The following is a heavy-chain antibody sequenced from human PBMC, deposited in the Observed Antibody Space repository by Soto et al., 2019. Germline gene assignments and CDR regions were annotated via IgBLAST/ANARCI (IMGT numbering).Heavy chain of an antibody. CDR3: ARGKGMEENYYYHGMDV. D-gene: IGHD1-1*01. CDR2: INGGNGNT. V-gene: IGHV1-3*01. J-gene: IGHJ6*02. CDR1: GYSFTTYA. Sequence: QVQGVQSGAEVKKPGASVKISCKASGYSFTTYAMHWVRQAPGQRLEWMAWINGGNGNTKYSQKFQDRVTITRDTSANIAYTELSSLRSEDSAVYYCARGKGMEENYYYHGMDVWGQGTTVSVSS.